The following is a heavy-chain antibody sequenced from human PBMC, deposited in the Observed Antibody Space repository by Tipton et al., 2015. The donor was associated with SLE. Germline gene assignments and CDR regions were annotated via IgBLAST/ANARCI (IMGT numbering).Heavy chain of an antibody. J-gene: IGHJ4*02. CDR2: IYASGTI. D-gene: IGHD2-2*01. Sequence: TLSLTCTVSGDSISNYYWSWIRQPAGKGLEWIGRIYASGTINYNPSLKSRVTMSVDTSKNLFSLNLSSVTAADTAVYYCARGPDGSISCYSGGCFDYWGQGTLVTVSS. CDR3: ARGPDGSISCYSGGCFDY. V-gene: IGHV4-4*07. CDR1: GDSISNYY.